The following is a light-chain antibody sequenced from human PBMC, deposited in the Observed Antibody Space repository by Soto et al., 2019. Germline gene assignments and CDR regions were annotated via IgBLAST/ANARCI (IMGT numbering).Light chain of an antibody. Sequence: QLVLTQSSSASASLGSSVKLTCTLSSGHSSYIIAWHQQQPGKAPRHLMNLERSGTYNKGSGIPDRFSGSSSGADRYLTISNLQFEDEADYYCETWDSNTRVFGGGTQLTVL. CDR2: LERSGTY. CDR3: ETWDSNTRV. CDR1: SGHSSYI. J-gene: IGLJ3*02. V-gene: IGLV4-60*02.